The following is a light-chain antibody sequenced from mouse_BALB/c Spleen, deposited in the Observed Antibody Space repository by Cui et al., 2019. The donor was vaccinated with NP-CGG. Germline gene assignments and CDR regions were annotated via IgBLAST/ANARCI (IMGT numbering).Light chain of an antibody. CDR3: ALWYSNHWV. CDR2: GTK. CDR1: IGAVTTSNY. V-gene: IGLV1*01. Sequence: QAVVTQESALTTSPGETVTLTCRSSIGAVTTSNYANWVQEKPDHLFTGLIGGTKSRPPGVPARFSGSLIGDKAALTITGAQTEDETIYFCALWYSNHWVFGGGTKLTVL. J-gene: IGLJ1*01.